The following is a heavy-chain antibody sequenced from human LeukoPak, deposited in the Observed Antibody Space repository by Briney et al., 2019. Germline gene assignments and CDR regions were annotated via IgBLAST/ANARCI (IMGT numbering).Heavy chain of an antibody. CDR3: VTGSSGPDY. V-gene: IGHV3-74*03. J-gene: IGHJ4*02. CDR1: GFTFSNYW. Sequence: GGSLRLSCAASGFTFSNYWMHWVRQAPGKGLVWVSRINNGGNDIVYADSVKGRFTSSRDNAKNTLYLQMNSLRAEDAAVYYCVTGSSGPDYWGQGTLVTVSS. CDR2: INNGGNDI.